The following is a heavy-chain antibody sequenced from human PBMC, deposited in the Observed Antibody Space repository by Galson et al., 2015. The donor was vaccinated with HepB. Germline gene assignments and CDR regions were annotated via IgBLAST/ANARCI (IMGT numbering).Heavy chain of an antibody. D-gene: IGHD6-19*01. Sequence: LRLSCAASGFTFSRFSMNWVRQAPGKGLEWVAHIILDGGGTLYADSVKGRFTISRDNSKNTLYLQMNSLRTEDTAMYYCATSIAVARGVFDVWGQGTMVTVSS. CDR3: ATSIAVARGVFDV. J-gene: IGHJ3*01. CDR2: IILDGGGT. V-gene: IGHV3-30*04. CDR1: GFTFSRFS.